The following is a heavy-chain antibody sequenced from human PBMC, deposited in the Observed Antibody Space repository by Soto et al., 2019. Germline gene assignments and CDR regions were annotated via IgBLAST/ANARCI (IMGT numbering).Heavy chain of an antibody. J-gene: IGHJ4*02. CDR3: AWIKSAYYKIISFSSKY. V-gene: IGHV4-31*01. Sequence: QVQLQASGPALVTPSQTLSLTCTVSGDSISGSAYWRWIRQHPGEGLEWIGYIYYSGSTYYNPTPKTPLTRSLDTTSGQFYWRLNSVTAALTTGYYCAWIKSAYYKIISFSSKYWGRGTLVTFSS. CDR2: IYYSGST. D-gene: IGHD3-9*01. CDR1: GDSISGSAY.